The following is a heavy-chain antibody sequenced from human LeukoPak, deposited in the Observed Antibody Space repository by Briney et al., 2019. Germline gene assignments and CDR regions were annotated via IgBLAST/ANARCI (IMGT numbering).Heavy chain of an antibody. D-gene: IGHD2/OR15-2a*01. Sequence: GASVKVSCKASGYTFTSYGISWVRQAPGQGLEWMGWINPNSGGTNYAQKFQGRVTMTRDTSISTAYMELSRLRSDDTAVYYCARGIIAYFDLWGRGTLVTVSS. CDR1: GYTFTSYG. CDR2: INPNSGGT. V-gene: IGHV1-2*02. CDR3: ARGIIAYFDL. J-gene: IGHJ2*01.